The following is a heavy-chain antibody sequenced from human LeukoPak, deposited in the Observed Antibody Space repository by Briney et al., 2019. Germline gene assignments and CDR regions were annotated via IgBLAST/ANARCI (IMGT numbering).Heavy chain of an antibody. Sequence: SETLSLTCLVSGVSIANHYSTWISPSPPQGMDWIGAAYPNLRSNYNPSLTSRVTISVDTSKNEVSLQLTSVTAADPAVYYCARDSRPFYYVPQRDSKYGLDVWGQGTTVIGSS. V-gene: IGHV4-59*11. CDR1: GVSIANHY. D-gene: IGHD3-10*02. CDR2: AYPNLRS. CDR3: ARDSRPFYYVPQRDSKYGLDV. J-gene: IGHJ6*02.